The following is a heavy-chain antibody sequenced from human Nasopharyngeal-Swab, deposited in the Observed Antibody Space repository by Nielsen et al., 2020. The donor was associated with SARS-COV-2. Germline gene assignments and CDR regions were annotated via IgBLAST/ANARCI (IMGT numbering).Heavy chain of an antibody. V-gene: IGHV3-23*01. CDR3: AKTPRGITMSYFQH. CDR1: GCTFSSYA. Sequence: LHCAASGCTFSSYAMSWVRHTQGKGLEWVSAISGSGGSTYYADPVKGRFTICIDNSKNTLYLQMNSLRAEDTAVYYCAKTPRGITMSYFQHWGQGTLVTVSS. D-gene: IGHD3-10*02. CDR2: ISGSGGST. J-gene: IGHJ1*01.